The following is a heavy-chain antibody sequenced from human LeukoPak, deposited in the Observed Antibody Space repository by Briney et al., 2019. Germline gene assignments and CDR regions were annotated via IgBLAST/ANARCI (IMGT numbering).Heavy chain of an antibody. D-gene: IGHD5-18*01. CDR2: IYYSGST. Sequence: SETLSLTCAVSGGSISSGGYSWSWIRQPPGKGLEWIGYIYYSGSTYYNPSLKSRVTISVDTSKNQFSLKLSSVTAADTAVYYCARGPPPGYSYGLTGGYYYYMDVWGKGTTVTVSS. V-gene: IGHV4-30-4*07. J-gene: IGHJ6*03. CDR3: ARGPPPGYSYGLTGGYYYYMDV. CDR1: GGSISSGGYS.